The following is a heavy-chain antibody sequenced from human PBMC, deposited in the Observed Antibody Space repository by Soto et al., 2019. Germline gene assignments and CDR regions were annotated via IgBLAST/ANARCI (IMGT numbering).Heavy chain of an antibody. J-gene: IGHJ6*02. CDR1: GDTFSSYS. Sequence: QVQLVQSGAEVKRPGSSVKVSCEASGDTFSSYSFSWVRLAPGQGLAWMGRIIPIVGIVDYAQKFKGRVTFAADKSTSTAYMELSGLRSEDTAVYYCARHLYTYGTLPSQYQNGIDVWGQGTTVTVSS. D-gene: IGHD5-18*01. CDR3: ARHLYTYGTLPSQYQNGIDV. V-gene: IGHV1-69*02. CDR2: IIPIVGIV.